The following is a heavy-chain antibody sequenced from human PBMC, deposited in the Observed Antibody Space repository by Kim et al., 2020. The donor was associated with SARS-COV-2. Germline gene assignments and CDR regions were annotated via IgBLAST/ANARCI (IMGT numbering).Heavy chain of an antibody. CDR2: TYYRSKRYN. J-gene: IGHJ4*02. Sequence: SQTLSLTCAIFGDSVSSNSAAWSWFRQSPSSGLEWLGRTYYRSKRYNDYAVFVRSRININSDTSKNQFSLQLSSVTPEDTAVYYCSRAATGGLDYFDFWGQGTLVTVSS. D-gene: IGHD1-26*01. CDR3: SRAATGGLDYFDF. V-gene: IGHV6-1*01. CDR1: GDSVSSNSAA.